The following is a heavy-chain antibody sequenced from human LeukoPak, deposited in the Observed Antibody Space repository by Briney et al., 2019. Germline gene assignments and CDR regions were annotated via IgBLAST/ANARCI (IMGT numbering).Heavy chain of an antibody. D-gene: IGHD4-17*01. J-gene: IGHJ2*01. CDR3: ARGGNHGDYWYFDL. V-gene: IGHV3-23*01. Sequence: ISGSGGSTYYADSVKGRFTISRDNSKNTLYLQMNSLRAEDTAVYYCARGGNHGDYWYFDLWGRGTLVTVSS. CDR2: ISGSGGST.